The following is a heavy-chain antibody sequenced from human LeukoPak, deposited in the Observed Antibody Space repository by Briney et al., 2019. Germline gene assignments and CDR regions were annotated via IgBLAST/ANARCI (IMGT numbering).Heavy chain of an antibody. CDR2: ITDSGRKT. CDR1: GFTFSSYN. Sequence: PGGSLRLSCAASGFTFSSYNMDWVRQASGRGLEWVSGITDSGRKTYYADTVKGRFSISRDNSKNTVYLQMSDLRAEDTAVYYCAKITKATTPNYWGQGTLVTVSS. J-gene: IGHJ4*02. D-gene: IGHD4-17*01. CDR3: AKITKATTPNY. V-gene: IGHV3-23*01.